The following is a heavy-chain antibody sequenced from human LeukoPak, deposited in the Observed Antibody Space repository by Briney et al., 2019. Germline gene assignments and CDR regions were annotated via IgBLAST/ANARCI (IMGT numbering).Heavy chain of an antibody. CDR3: ARSKDILTGYCFDY. D-gene: IGHD3-9*01. J-gene: IGHJ4*02. Sequence: SETLSLTCTVSGGSISSSSDYWGWIRQAPGKGLEWIGYIYYSGSTKYNPSLKSRVTIPVDTSKKQFSLKLSSVTAADTAVYYCARSKDILTGYCFDYWGQGTLVTVSS. CDR1: GGSISSSSDY. V-gene: IGHV4-61*05. CDR2: IYYSGST.